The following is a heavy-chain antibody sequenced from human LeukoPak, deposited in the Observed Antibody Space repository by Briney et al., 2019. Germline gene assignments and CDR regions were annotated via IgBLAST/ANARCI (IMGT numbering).Heavy chain of an antibody. V-gene: IGHV4-59*01. CDR3: ARERRSGSYYYFDY. CDR1: GGSISNYY. J-gene: IGHJ4*02. CDR2: IYYSGST. Sequence: PSETLSLTCTVSGGSISNYYWSWIRQPPGKGLEWIGYIYYSGSTNYNPSLKSRVTISVDTSKNQFSLKLSSVTAADTAVYYCARERRSGSYYYFDYWGQGTLVTASS. D-gene: IGHD3-10*01.